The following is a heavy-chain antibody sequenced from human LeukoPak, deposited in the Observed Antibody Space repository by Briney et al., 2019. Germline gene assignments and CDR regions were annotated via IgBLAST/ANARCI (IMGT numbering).Heavy chain of an antibody. V-gene: IGHV3-48*01. CDR3: AKCYGSGSYQNSYYYCMDV. J-gene: IGHJ6*03. CDR1: GFTFSSYS. CDR2: ITYNSGTI. D-gene: IGHD3-10*01. Sequence: GGSLSLSCAASGFTFSSYSMNWVRQAPGKGREGVSYITYNSGTIYYTDSVKGRFTISRDNSKNTLFLQMNSLRAEDTAVYYCAKCYGSGSYQNSYYYCMDVWGKGTTVTISS.